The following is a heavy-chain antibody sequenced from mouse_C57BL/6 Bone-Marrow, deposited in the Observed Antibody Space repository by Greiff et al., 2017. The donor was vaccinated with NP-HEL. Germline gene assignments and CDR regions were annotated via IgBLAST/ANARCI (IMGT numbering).Heavy chain of an antibody. CDR1: GFTFSSYA. J-gene: IGHJ4*01. CDR2: ISDGGSYT. V-gene: IGHV5-4*01. D-gene: IGHD2-4*01. CDR3: ARDPYDYDGEGWWNYYAMDY. Sequence: EVKLVESGGGLVKPGGSLKLSCAASGFTFSSYAMSWVRQTPEKRLEWVATISDGGSYTYYPDNVKGRFTISRDNAKNNLYLQMSHLKSEDTAMYYCARDPYDYDGEGWWNYYAMDYWGQGTSVTVSS.